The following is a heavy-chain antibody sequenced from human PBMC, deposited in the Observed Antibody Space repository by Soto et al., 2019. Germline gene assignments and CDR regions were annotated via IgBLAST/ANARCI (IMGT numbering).Heavy chain of an antibody. CDR3: ARVPMTTVTTPQGAYYYYYYYMDV. CDR1: GGSISSYY. V-gene: IGHV4-59*01. Sequence: SETLSLTCTVSGGSISSYYWSWIRQPPGKGLEWIGYIYYSGSTNYNPSLKSRVTISVDTSKNQFSLKLSSVTAADTAVYYCARVPMTTVTTPQGAYYYYYYYMDVWGKGTTVTVSS. CDR2: IYYSGST. D-gene: IGHD4-17*01. J-gene: IGHJ6*03.